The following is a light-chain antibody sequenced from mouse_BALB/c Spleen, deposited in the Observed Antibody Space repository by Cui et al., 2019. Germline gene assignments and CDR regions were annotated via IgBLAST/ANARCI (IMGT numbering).Light chain of an antibody. CDR2: LTS. J-gene: IGKJ4*01. V-gene: IGKV4-68*01. Sequence: QILLTESPALMSASPGEKVTMTCSSSSSVSYMYWHQQKARSSPKPWIYLTSNLASGVPARFSGSGSGTSYSLTISSMEAEDAATYYCQQWSSNPPTFGSGTKLEIK. CDR3: QQWSSNPPT. CDR1: SSVSY.